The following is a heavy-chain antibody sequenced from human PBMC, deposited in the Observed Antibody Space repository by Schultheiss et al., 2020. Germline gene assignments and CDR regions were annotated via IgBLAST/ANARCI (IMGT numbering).Heavy chain of an antibody. CDR3: ASLDSSWYTLDY. J-gene: IGHJ4*02. D-gene: IGHD6-13*01. CDR1: GGSISSYY. Sequence: SQTLSLTCTVSGGSISSYYWSWIRQPPGKGLEWIGYIYYTGSTDYNPSLKSRVTISVDTSKNQFSLRLSSVTAADTAVYYCASLDSSWYTLDYWGQGTLVTVSS. V-gene: IGHV4-59*01. CDR2: IYYTGST.